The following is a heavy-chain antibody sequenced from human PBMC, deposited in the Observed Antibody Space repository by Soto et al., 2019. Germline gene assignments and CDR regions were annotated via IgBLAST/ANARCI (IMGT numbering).Heavy chain of an antibody. CDR3: ARDANSYYYDSSNSGDY. Sequence: PGGSLRLSCAASGFTFSSYSMNWVRQAPGKGLEWVSYISSSSSTIYYADSVKGRFTISRDNAKNSLYLQMNSLRDEDTAVYYCARDANSYYYDSSNSGDYWGQGTRVTVSS. J-gene: IGHJ4*02. V-gene: IGHV3-48*02. D-gene: IGHD3-22*01. CDR2: ISSSSSTI. CDR1: GFTFSSYS.